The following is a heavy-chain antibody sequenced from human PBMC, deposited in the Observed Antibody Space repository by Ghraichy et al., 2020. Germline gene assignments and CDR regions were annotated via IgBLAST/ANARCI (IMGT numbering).Heavy chain of an antibody. CDR3: ARDYQLGAASFDP. V-gene: IGHV4-4*02. D-gene: IGHD2-15*01. Sequence: SETLSLTCAVSGVSISSSKWWSWVRQPPGKGLEWIGEIYHSGNTNYNPSLKSRVTISVDKSKNQFSLKLSSVTAADTAVYYCARDYQLGAASFDPWGQGTLVTVSS. CDR2: IYHSGNT. J-gene: IGHJ5*02. CDR1: GVSISSSKW.